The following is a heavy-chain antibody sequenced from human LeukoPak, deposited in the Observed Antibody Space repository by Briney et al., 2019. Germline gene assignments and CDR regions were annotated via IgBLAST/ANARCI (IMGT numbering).Heavy chain of an antibody. CDR3: AQVVVAAGVNY. D-gene: IGHD6-13*01. Sequence: PGGSLRLSCAASGFTFSSYAMSWVRQAPGKGLEWVSAISSSGGNTYYADSEKGRFTISRDNSKNTLYLQMNSLRAEDTAVYYCAQVVVAAGVNYWGQGTLVTVSS. CDR1: GFTFSSYA. CDR2: ISSSGGNT. J-gene: IGHJ4*02. V-gene: IGHV3-23*01.